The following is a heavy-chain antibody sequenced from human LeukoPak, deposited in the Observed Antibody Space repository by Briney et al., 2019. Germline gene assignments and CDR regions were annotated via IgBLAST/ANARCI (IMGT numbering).Heavy chain of an antibody. Sequence: PSETLSLTCTVSGGSISSSSYYWGWIRQPPGKGLEWIGSIYYSGSTYYNPSLKSRVTISVDTSKNQFSLKLSSVTAADTAVYYCARDRDKSFDYWGQGTLVTVSS. CDR2: IYYSGST. V-gene: IGHV4-39*07. CDR3: ARDRDKSFDY. J-gene: IGHJ4*02. CDR1: GGSISSSSYY.